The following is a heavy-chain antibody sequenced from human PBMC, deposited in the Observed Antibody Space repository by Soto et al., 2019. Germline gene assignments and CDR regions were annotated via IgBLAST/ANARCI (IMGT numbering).Heavy chain of an antibody. J-gene: IGHJ6*02. CDR2: IAFDGSNQ. V-gene: IGHV3-30*18. Sequence: QVQLVESGGGVVQPGRSLRLSCAASGFTFRSYGMYWVRQAPDKGLEWVAVIAFDGSNQYDADSVKGRFTISRDNSKNTLFLQMNSLRAEDTAVYYCAKEGDILPTHYYYYGMDVWGQGTTVTVSS. CDR3: AKEGDILPTHYYYYGMDV. D-gene: IGHD3-9*01. CDR1: GFTFRSYG.